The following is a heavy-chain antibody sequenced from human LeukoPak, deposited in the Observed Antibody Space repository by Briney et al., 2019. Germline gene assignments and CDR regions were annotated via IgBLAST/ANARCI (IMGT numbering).Heavy chain of an antibody. CDR3: VRGSGGYDPLAFDS. V-gene: IGHV3-23*03. Sequence: GGSLRLSCAASGFTFSSYAMSWVRQAPGKGLEWVSVIYSGGSTYYADSVKGRFTISRDNPKNSLYLQMNSLRAEDTAVYHCVRGSGGYDPLAFDSWGQGTLVTVSS. D-gene: IGHD5-12*01. CDR2: IYSGGST. J-gene: IGHJ4*02. CDR1: GFTFSSYA.